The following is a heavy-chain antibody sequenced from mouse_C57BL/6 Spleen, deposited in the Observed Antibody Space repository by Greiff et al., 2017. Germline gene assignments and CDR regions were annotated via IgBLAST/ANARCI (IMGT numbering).Heavy chain of an antibody. J-gene: IGHJ2*01. CDR3: ARVGPRRYLDY. Sequence: VHVKQSGPELVKPGASVKISCKASGYSFTDYNMHWVKQSNGKSLEWIGVINPNYGTTSYNQKFQGKATLTVDQSSSTAYMQLNSLTSEDSAVYYCARVGPRRYLDYWGQGTTLTVSA. D-gene: IGHD6-1*01. CDR1: GYSFTDYN. V-gene: IGHV1-39*01. CDR2: INPNYGTT.